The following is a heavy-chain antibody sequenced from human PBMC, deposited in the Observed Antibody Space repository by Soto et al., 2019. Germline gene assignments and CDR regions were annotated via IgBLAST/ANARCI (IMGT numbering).Heavy chain of an antibody. J-gene: IGHJ5*02. V-gene: IGHV3-23*01. CDR3: AKHYSDNNGLDL. CDR1: GFTFSSHA. CDR2: LSGSGGST. Sequence: PGGSLRLFCAASGFTFSSHAMSWVRQAPGKGLEWVSVLSGSGGSTYYADSVRGRFTISRDNSKNTLFLQMNNLRAADTAIYYCAKHYSDNNGLDLWGQGTLVTV. D-gene: IGHD3-22*01.